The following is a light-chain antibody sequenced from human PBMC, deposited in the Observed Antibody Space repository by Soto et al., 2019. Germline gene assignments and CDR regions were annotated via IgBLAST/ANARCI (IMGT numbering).Light chain of an antibody. CDR2: DAS. J-gene: IGKJ4*02. Sequence: DILLTQSPATLSLSPGDRVTLSCRASQSVSSYLAWYQQKPGQAPRLLIYDASSSATGIPARFSGSGSGTDYTLTISSLEPEDFSVYYCQQRSNWPPLAFGGGTKVEIK. CDR3: QQRSNWPPLA. CDR1: QSVSSY. V-gene: IGKV3-11*01.